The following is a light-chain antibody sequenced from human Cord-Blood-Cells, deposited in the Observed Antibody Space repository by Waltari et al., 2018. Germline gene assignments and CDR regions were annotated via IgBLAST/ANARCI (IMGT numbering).Light chain of an antibody. Sequence: DIQMTQSPSSLSASVGYRVTITCRASQSISSYLNWYQQKPGKAPKLLIYAASSLQSGVPSRFSGSGSGTDFTLTISSLQPEDFATYYCQQSYSTPRLTFGGGTKVEIK. CDR3: QQSYSTPRLT. CDR2: AAS. CDR1: QSISSY. J-gene: IGKJ4*01. V-gene: IGKV1-39*01.